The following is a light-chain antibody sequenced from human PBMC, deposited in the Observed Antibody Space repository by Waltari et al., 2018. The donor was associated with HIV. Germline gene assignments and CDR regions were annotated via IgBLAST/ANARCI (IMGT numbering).Light chain of an antibody. CDR3: QQSYGTPLT. CDR2: TAS. CDR1: QTISNS. Sequence: DIRMTQSPSSLSASIGDRVTITCRASQTISNSLNWYQQTPGQAPKLLIYTASRFQSGVPSRFSGSSSGTDFTLTISSLQPDDFATYYCQQSYGTPLTFGGGTRVELK. J-gene: IGKJ4*01. V-gene: IGKV1-39*01.